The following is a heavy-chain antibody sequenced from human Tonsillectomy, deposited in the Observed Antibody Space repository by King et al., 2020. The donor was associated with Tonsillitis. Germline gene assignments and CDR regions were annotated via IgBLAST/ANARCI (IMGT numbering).Heavy chain of an antibody. Sequence: QLVQSGAEVKKPGASVKVSCKASGYTFTSYGISWVRQAPGQGLEWMGWISAYNGNTKYAQKLQGRVTMTTDTSTSTAYMALRSLRSDDTAGYYCARMGYDDSSGYYYVGRGDYWGQGTVVTVSS. V-gene: IGHV1-18*01. CDR3: ARMGYDDSSGYYYVGRGDY. CDR2: ISAYNGNT. J-gene: IGHJ4*02. CDR1: GYTFTSYG. D-gene: IGHD3-22*01.